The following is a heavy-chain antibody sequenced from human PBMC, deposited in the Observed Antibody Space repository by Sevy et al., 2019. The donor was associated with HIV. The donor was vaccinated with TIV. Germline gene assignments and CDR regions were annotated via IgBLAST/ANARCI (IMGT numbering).Heavy chain of an antibody. J-gene: IGHJ6*02. V-gene: IGHV3-48*01. D-gene: IGHD2-21*01. CDR2: ISSGSTTV. Sequence: GGSLRLSCAASGFTFRSYSINWVRQAPGKGLECVSFISSGSTTVYYTDSVKGRFTISRDSAKNSVYLQMNSLRVEDTGLYYCARDGGYSDYGMDAWGQGTTVTVSS. CDR1: GFTFRSYS. CDR3: ARDGGYSDYGMDA.